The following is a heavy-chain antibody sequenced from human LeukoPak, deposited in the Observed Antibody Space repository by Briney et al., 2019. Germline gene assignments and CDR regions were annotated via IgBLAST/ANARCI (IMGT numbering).Heavy chain of an antibody. CDR3: ARDSEVRNYDFWSGYLIDY. D-gene: IGHD3-3*01. V-gene: IGHV1-18*01. Sequence: ASVKVSCKASGYTFTSYGISWVRQAPGQGLEWMGWISAYNGNTNYAQKLQGRVTMTTDTSTSTAYMELRSLRSDDTAVYYCARDSEVRNYDFWSGYLIDYWGQGTLVTVSS. CDR1: GYTFTSYG. CDR2: ISAYNGNT. J-gene: IGHJ4*02.